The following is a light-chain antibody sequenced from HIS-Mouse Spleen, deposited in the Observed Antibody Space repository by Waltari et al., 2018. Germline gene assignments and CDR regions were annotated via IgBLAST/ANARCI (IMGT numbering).Light chain of an antibody. CDR1: ALPKKY. Sequence: SYDLTQPPSVSVSPGQTASITCSGAALPKKYAYWYQQKSGQAPVLVIYEDSKRPSGIPERFSGSSSGTMATLTISGAQVEDEADYYCYSTDSSGNHRVFGGGTKLTVL. J-gene: IGLJ2*01. CDR2: EDS. CDR3: YSTDSSGNHRV. V-gene: IGLV3-10*01.